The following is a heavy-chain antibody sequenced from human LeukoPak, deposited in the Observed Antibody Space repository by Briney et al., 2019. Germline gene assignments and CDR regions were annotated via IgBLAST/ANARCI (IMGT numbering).Heavy chain of an antibody. CDR1: GFTVSPYY. CDR2: IYTDDAT. V-gene: IGHV3-53*01. D-gene: IGHD6-6*01. J-gene: IGHJ4*02. CDR3: AIGSSSSATDY. Sequence: PGGSLRLSCAASGFTVSPYYMNWVRQAPGKGLEWVSVIYTDDATYYADSVKGRFTISRDHSKNTLYLQMNSLRDEDTAVYYCAIGSSSSATDYWGQGTLVTVSS.